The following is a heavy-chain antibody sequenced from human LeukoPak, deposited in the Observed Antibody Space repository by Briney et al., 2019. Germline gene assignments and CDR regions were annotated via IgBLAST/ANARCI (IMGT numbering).Heavy chain of an antibody. CDR1: GFTFSYYA. J-gene: IGHJ1*01. CDR3: ASAREYCGSAECYEYFQH. CDR2: ISSSSSTI. V-gene: IGHV3-48*02. D-gene: IGHD2-21*01. Sequence: PGGSLRLSCAASGFTFSYYAVHWVRQAPGKRLEWVSYISSSSSTIYYADSVKGRFTISRDNAKNSLYLQMNSLRDEDTALYYCASAREYCGSAECYEYFQHWGQGTLVTVSS.